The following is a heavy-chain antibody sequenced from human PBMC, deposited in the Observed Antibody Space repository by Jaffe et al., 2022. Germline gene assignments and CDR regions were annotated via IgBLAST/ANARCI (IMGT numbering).Heavy chain of an antibody. CDR3: ARAIAAAGIWVTFDI. CDR1: GFSLSTSGMC. V-gene: IGHV2-70*20. CDR2: IDWDDDK. Sequence: QVTLRESGPALVKPTQTLTLTCTFSGFSLSTSGMCVSWVRQPPGKALEWLALIDWDDDKYYSTSLKTRLTISKDTSKNQVVLTMTNMDPVDTATYYCARAIAAAGIWVTFDIWGQGTMVTVSS. J-gene: IGHJ3*02. D-gene: IGHD6-13*01.